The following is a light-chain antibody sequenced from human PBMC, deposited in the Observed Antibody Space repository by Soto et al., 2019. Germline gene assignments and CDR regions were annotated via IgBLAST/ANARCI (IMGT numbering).Light chain of an antibody. V-gene: IGKV4-1*01. CDR1: QSVLYSVNNKNY. J-gene: IGKJ5*01. CDR3: QQYYYVPFT. Sequence: DIVMTQSPDSLAVSLGERATINCKSSQSVLYSVNNKNYLGWIQQKPGQPPKLLIYWASSRETGVPYRCSGDGSWTDFTLTIGSLQAEDVAFYYCQQYYYVPFTFGQGTRLEIK. CDR2: WAS.